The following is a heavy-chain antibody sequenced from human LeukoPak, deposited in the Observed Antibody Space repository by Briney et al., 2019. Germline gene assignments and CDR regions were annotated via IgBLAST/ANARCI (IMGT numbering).Heavy chain of an antibody. V-gene: IGHV4-31*03. CDR1: GGSISSGGYY. CDR2: IYYSGST. Sequence: SSETLSLTCTVSGGSISSGGYYWSWIRQHPGKGLEWIGYIYYSGSTYYNPSLKSRVTISVDTSRNQFSLQLNSVTPEDTAVYYCARSLSQRAFDIWGQGTMVTVSS. J-gene: IGHJ3*02. CDR3: ARSLSQRAFDI. D-gene: IGHD2-2*01.